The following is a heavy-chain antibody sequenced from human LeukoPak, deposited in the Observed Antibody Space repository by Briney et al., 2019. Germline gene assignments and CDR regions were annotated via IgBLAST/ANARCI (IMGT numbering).Heavy chain of an antibody. D-gene: IGHD3-22*01. CDR2: IYHSGST. V-gene: IGHV4-38-2*01. CDR1: GYSISSDNY. CDR3: ARAPRDSSSSNYMRRFDY. J-gene: IGHJ4*02. Sequence: SETLSLTCAVSGYSISSDNYWVWLRQPPGQVLEWTGGIYHSGSTYYNPSLKSRVTMSVDTSKNQFSLKLSSVTAADTAVYYCARAPRDSSSSNYMRRFDYWGQGTLVTVSS.